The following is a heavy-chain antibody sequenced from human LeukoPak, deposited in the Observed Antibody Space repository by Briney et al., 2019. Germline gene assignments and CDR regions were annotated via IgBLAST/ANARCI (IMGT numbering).Heavy chain of an antibody. D-gene: IGHD3-3*01. CDR2: INHSGST. V-gene: IGHV4-34*01. CDR1: GGSFSDYY. CDR3: AREEISDDFWSDYPPVGYMDV. J-gene: IGHJ6*03. Sequence: SETLSLTCAVYGGSFSDYYWSWIRQPPGKGLEWIGEINHSGSTNYNPSLKSRVTISVDTSKNQFSLKMSSVTAADTALYYCAREEISDDFWSDYPPVGYMDVWGKGTPVTVSS.